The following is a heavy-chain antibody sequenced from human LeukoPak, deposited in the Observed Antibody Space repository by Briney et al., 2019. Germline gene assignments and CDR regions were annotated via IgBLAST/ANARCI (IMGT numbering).Heavy chain of an antibody. CDR1: GFTFSSYA. Sequence: PGRSLRLSCAASGFTFSSYAMHWVRQAPGKGLEWVAGISYDGSNKYYADSVKGRFTISRDNSKNTLYLQMNSLRAEDTAAYYCATSPLTDPYRNLRHWRQGPLVTVSS. CDR2: ISYDGSNK. CDR3: ATSPLTDPYRNLRH. V-gene: IGHV3-30-3*01. J-gene: IGHJ1*01. D-gene: IGHD3-16*02.